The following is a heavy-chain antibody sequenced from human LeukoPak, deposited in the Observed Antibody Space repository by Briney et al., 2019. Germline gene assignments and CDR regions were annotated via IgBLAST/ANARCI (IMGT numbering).Heavy chain of an antibody. J-gene: IGHJ6*02. CDR1: GYTLTELS. V-gene: IGHV1-24*01. Sequence: ASVKVSCKASGYTLTELSMHWVRQAPGKGLEWMGGFDPEDGETIYAQKFQGRVTMTEDTSTDTAYMELSSLRSEDTAVYYCATAKTLMVYAPIDGMDVWGQGTTVTVSS. CDR3: ATAKTLMVYAPIDGMDV. CDR2: FDPEDGET. D-gene: IGHD2-8*01.